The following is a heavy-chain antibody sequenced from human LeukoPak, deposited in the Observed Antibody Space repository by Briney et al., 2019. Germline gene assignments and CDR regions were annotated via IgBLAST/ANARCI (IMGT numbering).Heavy chain of an antibody. CDR2: INPNSGGT. Sequence: ASVKVSCKASGYTFTGYYVHWVRQAPGQGLEWMGWINPNSGGTNYAQKFQGRVTMTRDTSISTAYMEMSRPRSDDTAVYYCASLGLYGSGTYFMAPFDYWGQGTLVTVSS. CDR1: GYTFTGYY. CDR3: ASLGLYGSGTYFMAPFDY. V-gene: IGHV1-2*02. J-gene: IGHJ4*02. D-gene: IGHD3-10*01.